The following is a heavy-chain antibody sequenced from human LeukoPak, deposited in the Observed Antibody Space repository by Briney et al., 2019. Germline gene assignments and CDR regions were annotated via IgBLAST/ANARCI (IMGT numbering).Heavy chain of an antibody. Sequence: GGSLRLSCAASGFRSSSHVMSWVRQAPGKGLEYVSSIDGTDGGSYYADSVKGRFTISRDNSKNTLFLQMNSLRVEDTAVYYCARVDSGNYDYWGQGTLLTVSS. CDR1: GFRSSSHV. CDR3: ARVDSGNYDY. CDR2: IDGTDGGS. J-gene: IGHJ4*02. D-gene: IGHD1-26*01. V-gene: IGHV3-23*01.